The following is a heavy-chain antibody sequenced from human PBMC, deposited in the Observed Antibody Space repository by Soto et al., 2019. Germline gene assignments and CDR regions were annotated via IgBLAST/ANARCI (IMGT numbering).Heavy chain of an antibody. D-gene: IGHD2-15*01. J-gene: IGHJ6*02. CDR3: AKDSLVGYYYGMDV. CDR2: ISYDGSNK. Sequence: LRLSCAASGFTFSSYGMHWVRQAPGKGLEWVAVISYDGSNKYYADSVKGRFTISRDNSKNTLYLQMNSLRAEDTAVYYCAKDSLVGYYYGMDVWGQGTTVTVSS. V-gene: IGHV3-30*18. CDR1: GFTFSSYG.